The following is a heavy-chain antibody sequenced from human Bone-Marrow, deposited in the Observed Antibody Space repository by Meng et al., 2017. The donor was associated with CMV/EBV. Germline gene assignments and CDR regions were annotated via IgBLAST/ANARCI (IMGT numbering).Heavy chain of an antibody. V-gene: IGHV1-18*04. CDR1: GYTFTGYY. J-gene: IGHJ4*02. Sequence: ASVKVSCKASGYTFTGYYIHWVRQAPGQGLEWMGWISAYNGNTNYAQKLQGRVTMTTDTSTSTAYMELRSLRSDDTAVYYCARVSFNWNYEAIDDWGQGTLVTVSS. CDR3: ARVSFNWNYEAIDD. CDR2: ISAYNGNT. D-gene: IGHD1-7*01.